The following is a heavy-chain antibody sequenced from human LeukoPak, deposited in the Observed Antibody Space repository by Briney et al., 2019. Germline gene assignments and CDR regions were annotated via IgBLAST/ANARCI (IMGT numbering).Heavy chain of an antibody. CDR2: IYYSGST. V-gene: IGHV4-59*01. D-gene: IGHD3-10*01. CDR1: GGSISSYY. CDR3: ARSITMVRGVINYYYYYMDV. J-gene: IGHJ6*03. Sequence: KPSETLSLTCTVSGGSISSYYWSWIRQPPGKGLEWIGYIYYSGSTNYNPSLKSRVTISVDTSKNQFSLKLSSVTAADTAVYYCARSITMVRGVINYYYYYMDVWGKGTTVTISS.